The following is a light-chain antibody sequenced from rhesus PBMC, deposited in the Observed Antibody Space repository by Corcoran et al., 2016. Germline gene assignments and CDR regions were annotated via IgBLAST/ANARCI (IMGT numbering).Light chain of an antibody. Sequence: DIQMTQSPSSLSASVGDTVTITCRASQGISSWLAWYQQKPGKAPNLLIYKASSLQSGVPSRFSGSRSRTDFTLPLSSLQSEDFTTYYCQQYDTTPWTFGLGTKVEIK. CDR2: KAS. J-gene: IGKJ1*01. CDR3: QQYDTTPWT. CDR1: QGISSW. V-gene: IGKV1-21*01.